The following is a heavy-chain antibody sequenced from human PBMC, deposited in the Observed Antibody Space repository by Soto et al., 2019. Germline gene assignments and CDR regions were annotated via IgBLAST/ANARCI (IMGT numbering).Heavy chain of an antibody. CDR3: ARTRISIFGVVTPRYYFDY. D-gene: IGHD3-3*01. Sequence: KTSETLSLTCAVYGGSFTDYYWSWIRQPPGKGLEWTGEINHSGSTNYNPSLKSRVTMPVDTSKNQFSLKLTSVTAADSAVYYCARTRISIFGVVTPRYYFDYWGQGTLVTVSS. J-gene: IGHJ4*02. CDR2: INHSGST. CDR1: GGSFTDYY. V-gene: IGHV4-34*01.